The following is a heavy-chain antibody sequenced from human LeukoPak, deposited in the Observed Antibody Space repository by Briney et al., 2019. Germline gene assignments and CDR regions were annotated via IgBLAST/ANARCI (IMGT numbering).Heavy chain of an antibody. Sequence: SETLSLTCTVSGGSISSYYWSWIRQPPGKGLEWIGYIYYSGSTNYNPSLKSRVTISVDTSKNQFSLKLSSVTAADTAVYYCARQLYYDSSGYYYFEGPFDYWGQGTLVTVSS. CDR3: ARQLYYDSSGYYYFEGPFDY. CDR2: IYYSGST. CDR1: GGSISSYY. J-gene: IGHJ4*02. V-gene: IGHV4-59*08. D-gene: IGHD3-22*01.